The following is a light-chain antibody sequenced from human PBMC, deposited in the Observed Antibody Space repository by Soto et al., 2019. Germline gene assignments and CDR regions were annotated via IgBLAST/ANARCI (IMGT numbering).Light chain of an antibody. J-gene: IGKJ1*01. V-gene: IGKV1-5*01. CDR2: DAS. CDR3: QQYNSSSKT. CDR1: QSISSW. Sequence: DIEMTQSPSTLSASVGDRLTITCRASQSISSWLAWYQQKPGKAPKLLIFDASSLESGVQSRFSGSGSGTEFTLTISSLQPDDVATYCCQQYNSSSKTFGQGTKVDIK.